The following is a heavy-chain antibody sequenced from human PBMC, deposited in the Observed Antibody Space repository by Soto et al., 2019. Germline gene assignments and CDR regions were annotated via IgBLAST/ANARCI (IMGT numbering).Heavy chain of an antibody. J-gene: IGHJ6*02. CDR1: GGSFSGYY. D-gene: IGHD2-2*01. V-gene: IGHV4-34*01. CDR2: INHSEFT. Sequence: SETLSLTCAVYGGSFSGYYWNWIRQPPGKGLEWIGEINHSEFTNYNPSLKSRVTISVDTSKNQFSLHLTSVTAADTAVYFCSRGRKRHQLVLENNYYYGLDVWGQGTTVIVSS. CDR3: SRGRKRHQLVLENNYYYGLDV.